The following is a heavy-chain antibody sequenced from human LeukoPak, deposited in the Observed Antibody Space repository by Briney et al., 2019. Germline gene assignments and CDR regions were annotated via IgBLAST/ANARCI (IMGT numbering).Heavy chain of an antibody. CDR2: MNPNSGNT. Sequence: ASVKVSCKASGGTFSSYDINWVRQATGQGLEWMGWMNPNSGNTGYAQKFQGRVTMTRNTSISTAYMELSSLRSEDTAVYYCARGPPYDFWSGYYSHSYYYYGMDVWGQGTTVTVSS. D-gene: IGHD3-3*01. J-gene: IGHJ6*02. CDR1: GGTFSSYD. V-gene: IGHV1-8*02. CDR3: ARGPPYDFWSGYYSHSYYYYGMDV.